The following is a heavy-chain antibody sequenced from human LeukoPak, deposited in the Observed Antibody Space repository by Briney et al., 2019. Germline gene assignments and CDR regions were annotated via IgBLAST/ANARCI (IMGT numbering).Heavy chain of an antibody. D-gene: IGHD2/OR15-2a*01. J-gene: IGHJ4*02. CDR1: SDFDRRNNHY. CDR2: IYYTWRC. CDR3: ARHSTYCMPSTGTLDY. V-gene: IGHV4-39*01. Sequence: PSETLSLTCSVSSDFDRRNNHYWGWIRQPPGKVLERIGSIYYTWRCYYYSSRKSRVTMYVVTSKNQFYLKLSSVTAADTAVYYCARHSTYCMPSTGTLDYWGQGAVVSVFS.